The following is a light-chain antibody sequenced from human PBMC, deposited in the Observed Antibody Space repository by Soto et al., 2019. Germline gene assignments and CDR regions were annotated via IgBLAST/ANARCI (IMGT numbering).Light chain of an antibody. J-gene: IGLJ1*01. CDR3: NSYTSGSTRV. Sequence: QSALTQPASVSGSPGQSIAISCTGTSSDVGGYDYVSWYQQQPDKAPKLMISEVTKRPPGVSNRVSGAKSGNTASLPISGLLSEDWADYYFNSYTSGSTRVVGTGTTLTVL. CDR2: EVT. V-gene: IGLV2-14*01. CDR1: SSDVGGYDY.